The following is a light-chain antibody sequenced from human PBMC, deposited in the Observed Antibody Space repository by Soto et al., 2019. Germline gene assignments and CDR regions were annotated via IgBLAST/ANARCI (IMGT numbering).Light chain of an antibody. V-gene: IGKV3-20*01. CDR3: QHYGRSRT. J-gene: IGKJ1*01. Sequence: PGERATLSCRASQNISSTYLGWYQQKPGQAPRLLIYGTSSRATDIPDRFSGSGSGTDFTLTISRLEPEDFAVYYCQHYGRSRTFGQGTKVEIK. CDR2: GTS. CDR1: QNISSTY.